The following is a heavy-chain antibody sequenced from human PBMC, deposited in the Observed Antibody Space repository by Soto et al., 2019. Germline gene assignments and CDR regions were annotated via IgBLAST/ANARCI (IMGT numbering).Heavy chain of an antibody. D-gene: IGHD3-3*01. CDR1: GFTFSSYA. J-gene: IGHJ6*02. Sequence: GGSLRLSCAASGFTFSSYAMSWVRQAPWKGLEWVSAISGSGGSTYYADSVKGRFTISRDNSKNTLYLQMNSLRAEDTAVYYCAKVFGSSTGFLEWRRYYYYGMDVWGQGTTVTVSS. CDR2: ISGSGGST. CDR3: AKVFGSSTGFLEWRRYYYYGMDV. V-gene: IGHV3-23*01.